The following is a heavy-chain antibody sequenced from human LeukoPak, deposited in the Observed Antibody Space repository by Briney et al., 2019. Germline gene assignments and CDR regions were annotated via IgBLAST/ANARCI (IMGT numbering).Heavy chain of an antibody. CDR1: GFTFDDYA. D-gene: IGHD5-24*01. CDR2: INWNSGDV. Sequence: PGRSLRLSCAASGFTFDDYAMHWVRQAPGKGLEWVSGINWNSGDVGYADSVKGRFTISRDNAKNSLYLQMNSLRAEDTALYYCAKDRNYRDLDSLDIWGQGTMVTVSS. CDR3: AKDRNYRDLDSLDI. V-gene: IGHV3-9*01. J-gene: IGHJ3*02.